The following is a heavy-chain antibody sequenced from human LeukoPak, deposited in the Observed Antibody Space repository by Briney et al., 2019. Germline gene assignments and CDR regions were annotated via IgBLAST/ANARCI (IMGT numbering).Heavy chain of an antibody. CDR2: IHPSGML. D-gene: IGHD3-22*01. CDR1: GASFNSDDQY. J-gene: IGHJ4*02. CDR3: SRGLDSRKLGY. Sequence: SETLSLTCTVSGASFNSDDQYWNWIRQSPGKGLEWIGSIHPSGMLYNNPSLESRVTMSRDTSKNQFSLNLNSVTAADTAVYFCSRGLDSRKLGYWGQGSLVTVSS. V-gene: IGHV4-31*03.